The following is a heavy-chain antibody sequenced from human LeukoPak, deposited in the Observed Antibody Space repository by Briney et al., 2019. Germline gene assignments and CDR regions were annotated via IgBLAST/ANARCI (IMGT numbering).Heavy chain of an antibody. CDR3: ARDRRLAARPGYYYGMDV. D-gene: IGHD6-6*01. CDR2: IYCSGST. CDR1: GGSISSYY. Sequence: SETLSLTCTVSGGSISSYYWSWIRQPPGKGLEWIGYIYCSGSTNYNPSLKSRVTISVDTSKNQFSLKLSSVTAADTAVYYCARDRRLAARPGYYYGMDVWGQGTTVTVSS. J-gene: IGHJ6*02. V-gene: IGHV4-59*01.